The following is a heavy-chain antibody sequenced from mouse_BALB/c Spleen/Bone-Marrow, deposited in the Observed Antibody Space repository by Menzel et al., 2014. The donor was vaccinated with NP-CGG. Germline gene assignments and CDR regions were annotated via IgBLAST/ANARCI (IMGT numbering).Heavy chain of an antibody. CDR3: AREGIYYGMDY. Sequence: EVKLVESGGGLVQPGGSLKLSCATSGFTFXDYYMYWVRQTPEKRLEWVAYISNGGGSTYYPDTVKGRFTISRDNAKNTLYLQMSRLKSEDAAMYYCAREGIYYGMDYWGQGTSVTVSS. J-gene: IGHJ4*01. CDR1: GFTFXDYY. CDR2: ISNGGGST. V-gene: IGHV5-12*02.